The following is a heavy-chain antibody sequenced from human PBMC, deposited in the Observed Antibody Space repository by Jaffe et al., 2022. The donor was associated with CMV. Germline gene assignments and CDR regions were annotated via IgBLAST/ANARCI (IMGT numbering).Heavy chain of an antibody. V-gene: IGHV3-15*01. CDR2: IKSKTDGGTT. J-gene: IGHJ4*02. D-gene: IGHD2-15*01. CDR1: GFTFSNAW. Sequence: EVQLVESGGGLVKPGGSLRLSCAASGFTFSNAWMSWVRQAPGKGLEWVGRIKSKTDGGTTDYAAPVKGRFTISRDDSKNTLYLQMNSLKTEDTAVYYCTADCSGGSCYSFHWGQGTLVTVSS. CDR3: TADCSGGSCYSFH.